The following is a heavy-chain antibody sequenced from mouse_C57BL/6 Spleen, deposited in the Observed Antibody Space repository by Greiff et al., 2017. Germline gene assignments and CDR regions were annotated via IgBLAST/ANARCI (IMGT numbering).Heavy chain of an antibody. CDR2: ISYDGSN. Sequence: VQLKESGPGLVKPSQSLSLTCSVTGYSITSGYYWNWIRQFPGNKLEWMGYISYDGSNNYNPSLKNRISITRDTSKNQFFLKLNSVTTEDTATYYCAREELYAMDYWGQGTSVTVSS. CDR3: AREELYAMDY. V-gene: IGHV3-6*01. D-gene: IGHD4-1*01. J-gene: IGHJ4*01. CDR1: GYSITSGYY.